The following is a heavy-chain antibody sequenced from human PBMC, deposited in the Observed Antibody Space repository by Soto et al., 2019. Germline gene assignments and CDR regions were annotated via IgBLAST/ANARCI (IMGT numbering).Heavy chain of an antibody. CDR1: GFTFSNYW. J-gene: IGHJ3*02. CDR3: ARDGTDDAFDI. CDR2: IKQDGSET. V-gene: IGHV3-7*03. Sequence: GGSLRLSCAASGFTFSNYWMSWVRQAPGKGLEWVAKIKQDGSETFYVNSVEGRFSISRDSTKNSLYLQMNSLRAADTAVYYCARDGTDDAFDIWAKGQWSPSPQ.